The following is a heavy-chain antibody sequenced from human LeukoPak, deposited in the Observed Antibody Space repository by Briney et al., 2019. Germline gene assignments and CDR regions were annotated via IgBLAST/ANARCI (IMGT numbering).Heavy chain of an antibody. CDR2: IFTKADNYAT. D-gene: IGHD5-12*01. CDR1: GFTFSGSA. V-gene: IGHV3-73*01. Sequence: PGGSLRLSCAASGFTFSGSAMHWVRQAPGKGLEWVGRIFTKADNYATAYAASLKGRFTISRDDPKNTAYLQINSLKTEDTAVYYCTRLTEGGYVVRAFDIWGQGTMVIVSS. CDR3: TRLTEGGYVVRAFDI. J-gene: IGHJ3*02.